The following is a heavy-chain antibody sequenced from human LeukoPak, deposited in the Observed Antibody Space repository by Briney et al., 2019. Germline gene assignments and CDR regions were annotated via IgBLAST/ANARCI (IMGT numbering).Heavy chain of an antibody. J-gene: IGHJ1*01. Sequence: SGPALVKPTQTLTLTCTFSGFSLSTSGMRVNWIRQPPGKALEWLARIDWDDDKFYSTSLKTRLTISKDTSKNQVVLTMTNMDPVDTATYYCGRMSADTAVATGYFQHWGQGTLVTVSS. CDR1: GFSLSTSGMR. CDR2: IDWDDDK. CDR3: GRMSADTAVATGYFQH. D-gene: IGHD5-18*01. V-gene: IGHV2-70*04.